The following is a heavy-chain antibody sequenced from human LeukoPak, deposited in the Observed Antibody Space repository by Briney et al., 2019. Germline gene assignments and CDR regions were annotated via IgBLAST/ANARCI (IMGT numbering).Heavy chain of an antibody. CDR1: GGSISSSSYY. J-gene: IGHJ3*02. V-gene: IGHV4-39*01. CDR2: IYYSGST. CDR3: ARHSSQRPYYDYIWGSYRNHDAFDI. D-gene: IGHD3-16*02. Sequence: SETLSLTCTVSGGSISSSSYYWGWIRQPPGKGLEWIGSIYYSGSTYYNPSLKSRVTISVDTSKNQFSPKLSSVTAADTAVYYCARHSSQRPYYDYIWGSYRNHDAFDIRGQGTMVTVSS.